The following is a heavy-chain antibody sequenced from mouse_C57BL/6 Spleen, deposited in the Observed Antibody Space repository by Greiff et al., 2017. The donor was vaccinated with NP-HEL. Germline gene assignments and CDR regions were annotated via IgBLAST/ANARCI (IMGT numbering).Heavy chain of an antibody. V-gene: IGHV1-69*01. Sequence: QVQLKQPGAELVMPGASVKLSCKASGYTFTSYWMHWVKQRPGQGLEWIGEIDPSDSYTNYNQKFKGKSTLTVDKSSSTAYMQLSSLTSEDSAVYYCARSYYGSSPSWFAYWGQGTLVTVSA. D-gene: IGHD1-1*01. CDR1: GYTFTSYW. CDR2: IDPSDSYT. CDR3: ARSYYGSSPSWFAY. J-gene: IGHJ3*01.